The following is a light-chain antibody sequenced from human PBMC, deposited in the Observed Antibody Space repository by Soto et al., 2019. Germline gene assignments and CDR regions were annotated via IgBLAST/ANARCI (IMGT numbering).Light chain of an antibody. CDR1: QSVDSSF. Sequence: DIVLTQSPGSLSLSPGERATLSCRASQSVDSSFFAWYQQKPGQAPRLLIYGASKRATGTPDRFSGSWSGTDFALTITRLEPEVYAVYYGQQYFSSVTFGQGTMVDIK. CDR3: QQYFSSVT. J-gene: IGKJ1*01. CDR2: GAS. V-gene: IGKV3-20*01.